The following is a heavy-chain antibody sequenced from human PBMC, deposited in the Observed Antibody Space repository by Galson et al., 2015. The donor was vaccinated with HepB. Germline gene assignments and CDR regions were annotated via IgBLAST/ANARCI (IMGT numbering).Heavy chain of an antibody. Sequence: SLRLSCAASGFTVSSNYMSWVRQAPGKGLEWVSVIYSGGSTYYADSVKGRFTISRDNSKNTLYLQMNSLRAEDTAVYYCARGAGVVPAAMTYYYYYYMDVWGKGTTVTVSS. CDR1: GFTVSSNY. CDR2: IYSGGST. CDR3: ARGAGVVPAAMTYYYYYYMDV. J-gene: IGHJ6*03. D-gene: IGHD2-2*01. V-gene: IGHV3-53*01.